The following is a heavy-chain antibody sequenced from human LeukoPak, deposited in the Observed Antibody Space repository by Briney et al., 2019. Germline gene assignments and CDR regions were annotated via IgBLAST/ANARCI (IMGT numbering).Heavy chain of an antibody. CDR2: ISYDGSNK. Sequence: GGSLRLSCAASGFTFSSYAMHWVRQAPGKGLEWAAVISYDGSNKYYADSVKGRFTISRDNTKNTLYLQMNSLRAEDTAVYYCARGISSIAALGPDYWGQGTLVTVSS. CDR1: GFTFSSYA. V-gene: IGHV3-30-3*01. CDR3: ARGISSIAALGPDY. D-gene: IGHD6-6*01. J-gene: IGHJ4*02.